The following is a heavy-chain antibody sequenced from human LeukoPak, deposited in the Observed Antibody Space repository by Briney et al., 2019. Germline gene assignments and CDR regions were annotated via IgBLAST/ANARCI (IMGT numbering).Heavy chain of an antibody. Sequence: GSLRLSCTASGFSFSGYALAWIRQPPGKGLEWIGEINHSGSTNYNPSLKSRVTISVDTSKNQFSLKLSSVTAADTAVYYCARGRKWLVLWGQGTLVTVSS. CDR3: ARGRKWLVL. D-gene: IGHD6-19*01. V-gene: IGHV4-34*01. CDR1: GFSFSGYA. J-gene: IGHJ4*02. CDR2: INHSGST.